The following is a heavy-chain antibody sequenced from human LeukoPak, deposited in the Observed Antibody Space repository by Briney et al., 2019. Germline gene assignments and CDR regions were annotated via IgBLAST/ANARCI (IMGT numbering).Heavy chain of an antibody. V-gene: IGHV4-34*01. Sequence: SETLSLTCAVYGGSFSGYYWSWIRQPPGKGLEWIGEINHSGSTNYNPSLKSRVTISVDTSKNQFSLKLSSVTAADTAVYYCASGEPPSDYYDSSGYYYVFDYWGQGTLVTVSS. J-gene: IGHJ4*02. D-gene: IGHD3-22*01. CDR3: ASGEPPSDYYDSSGYYYVFDY. CDR1: GGSFSGYY. CDR2: INHSGST.